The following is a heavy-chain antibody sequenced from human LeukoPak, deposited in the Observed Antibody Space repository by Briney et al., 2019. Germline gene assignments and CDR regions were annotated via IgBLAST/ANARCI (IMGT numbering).Heavy chain of an antibody. Sequence: ASVKVSCKVSGYTLTELSMHWVRQAPGKGLEWMGGFDPEDGETIYAQKFQGRVTMTEDTSTDTAYMELSSLRSEDTAVYYCATWVAAAGSFDPWGQGTLVTVSS. V-gene: IGHV1-24*01. CDR1: GYTLTELS. D-gene: IGHD6-13*01. J-gene: IGHJ5*02. CDR2: FDPEDGET. CDR3: ATWVAAAGSFDP.